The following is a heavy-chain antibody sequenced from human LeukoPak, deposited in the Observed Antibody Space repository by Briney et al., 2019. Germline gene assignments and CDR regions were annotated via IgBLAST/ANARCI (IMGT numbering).Heavy chain of an antibody. D-gene: IGHD6-13*01. CDR3: ARAAAAKRIGGGGGFDR. CDR1: GDSVSINSAA. Sequence: SPTLSLTFAISGDSVSINSAAWNWIRQPPSRGLEWLGSTYYRSKWYNDYAVSVKSLITINPNTSKNQFSLRLNSVTPEDTAVYYCARAAAAKRIGGGGGFDRWGQGTLVTVSS. V-gene: IGHV6-1*01. CDR2: TYYRSKWYN. J-gene: IGHJ5*02.